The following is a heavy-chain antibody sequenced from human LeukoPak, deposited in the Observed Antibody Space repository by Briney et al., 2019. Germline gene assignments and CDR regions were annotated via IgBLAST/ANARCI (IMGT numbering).Heavy chain of an antibody. Sequence: PGTLSLTCTVSGVSISSSTIYWGWIRPPPGKGLEWIGSIYYSGNIYYNPSLKSRVTISVDTSKHQFSLKLTSVTAADTAVYYCARLIVLGTHNFDYWGQGTLVTVSS. CDR2: IYYSGNI. CDR3: ARLIVLGTHNFDY. V-gene: IGHV4-39*01. CDR1: GVSISSSTIY. D-gene: IGHD2-8*02. J-gene: IGHJ4*02.